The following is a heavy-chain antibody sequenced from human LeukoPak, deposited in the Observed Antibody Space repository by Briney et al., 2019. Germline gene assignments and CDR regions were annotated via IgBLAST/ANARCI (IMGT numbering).Heavy chain of an antibody. D-gene: IGHD3-22*01. CDR3: ARSTYDSSGYYYFDY. J-gene: IGHJ4*02. CDR2: IYYSGST. CDR1: GGSISSSSNY. Sequence: SETLSLTCTVSGGSISSSSNYWGWIRQPPGKGLEWIGSIYYSGSTCYNPSLKSRVTISVDTSKNQFSLNLSSVTAADTAVYYCARSTYDSSGYYYFDYWGQGTLVTVSS. V-gene: IGHV4-39*01.